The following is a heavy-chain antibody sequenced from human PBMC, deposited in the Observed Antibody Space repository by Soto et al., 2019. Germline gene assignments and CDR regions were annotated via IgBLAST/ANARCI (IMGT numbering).Heavy chain of an antibody. J-gene: IGHJ6*02. CDR3: ARDIGLHPHYYYYYGMDV. V-gene: IGHV3-33*01. CDR1: GFTFSSYG. D-gene: IGHD4-4*01. Sequence: PGGSLRLSCAASGFTFSSYGMHWVRQAPGKGLEWVAVIWYDGSNKYYADSVKGRFTISRDNSKNTLYLQMNSLRAEDTAVYYCARDIGLHPHYYYYYGMDVWGQGTTVTVSS. CDR2: IWYDGSNK.